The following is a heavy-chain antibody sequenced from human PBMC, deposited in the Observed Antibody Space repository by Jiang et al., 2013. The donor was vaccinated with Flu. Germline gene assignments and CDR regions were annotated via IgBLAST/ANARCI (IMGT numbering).Heavy chain of an antibody. CDR3: AREEWFTRHYFDY. V-gene: IGHV3-30*03. Sequence: VQLLESGGGVVQPGRSLRLSCAASGFTFSSYGMHWVRQAPGKGLEWVAVISYDGSNKYYADSVKGRFTISRDNSKNTLYLQMNSLRAEDTAVYYCAREEWFTRHYFDYWGQGTLVTVSS. CDR2: ISYDGSNK. CDR1: GFTFSSYG. D-gene: IGHD2-8*01. J-gene: IGHJ4*02.